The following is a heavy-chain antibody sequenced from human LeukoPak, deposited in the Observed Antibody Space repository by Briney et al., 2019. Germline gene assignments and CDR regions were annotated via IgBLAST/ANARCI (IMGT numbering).Heavy chain of an antibody. Sequence: GGSLRLSCAASGFTFSSYAMSWVRQVPGKGLEWVSAISGSGGSTYYADSVKGRFTISRDNSKNTLYLQMNSLRAEDTAVYYCAGALAVAGTFDYWGQGTLVTVSS. CDR1: GFTFSSYA. V-gene: IGHV3-23*01. J-gene: IGHJ4*02. D-gene: IGHD6-19*01. CDR2: ISGSGGST. CDR3: AGALAVAGTFDY.